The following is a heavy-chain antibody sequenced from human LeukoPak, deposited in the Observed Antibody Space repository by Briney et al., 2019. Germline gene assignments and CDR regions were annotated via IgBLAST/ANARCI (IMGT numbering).Heavy chain of an antibody. D-gene: IGHD4-23*01. Sequence: PGRSLRLSCAASGFTFSSYGVHWVRQAPGKGLEWVAVISYDGSNKYYADSVKGRFTISRDNSKNTLYLQMNSLRAEDTAVYYCAKDDGNLTPFDYWGQGTLVTVSS. CDR1: GFTFSSYG. CDR3: AKDDGNLTPFDY. V-gene: IGHV3-30*18. CDR2: ISYDGSNK. J-gene: IGHJ4*02.